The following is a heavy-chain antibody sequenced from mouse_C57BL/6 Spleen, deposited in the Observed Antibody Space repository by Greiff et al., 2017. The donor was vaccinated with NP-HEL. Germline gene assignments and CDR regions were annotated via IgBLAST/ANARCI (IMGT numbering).Heavy chain of an antibody. V-gene: IGHV1-76*01. CDR2: IYPGSGNT. CDR3: ARDDGYYGYFDY. D-gene: IGHD2-3*01. CDR1: GYTFTDYY. Sequence: VQGVESGAELVRPGASVKLSCKASGYTFTDYYINWVKQRPGQGLEWIARIYPGSGNTYYNEKFKGKATLTAEKSSSTAYMQLSSLTSEDSAVYFCARDDGYYGYFDYWGQGTTLTVSS. J-gene: IGHJ2*01.